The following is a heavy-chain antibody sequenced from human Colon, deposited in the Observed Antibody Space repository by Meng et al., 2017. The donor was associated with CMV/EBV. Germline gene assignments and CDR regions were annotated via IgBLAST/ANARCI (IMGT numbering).Heavy chain of an antibody. CDR2: ISYNGKT. D-gene: IGHD3-3*01. Sequence: GSLRLSCTVSGGSVSTANYYWSWVRQPPGKGLEWIGYISYNGKTNYNPSLKSRVTITRDTSKNQFSLKLSSVTAADTAVYYCARLYYDFWSGPYYYYGMDVWGQGTTVTVSS. CDR1: GGSVSTANYY. CDR3: ARLYYDFWSGPYYYYGMDV. J-gene: IGHJ6*02. V-gene: IGHV4-61*01.